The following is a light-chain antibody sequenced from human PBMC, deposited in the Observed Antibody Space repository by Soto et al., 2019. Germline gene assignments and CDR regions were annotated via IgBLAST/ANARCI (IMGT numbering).Light chain of an antibody. CDR1: QSVLYSSNNKNY. J-gene: IGKJ4*01. V-gene: IGKV4-1*01. CDR3: QQYYSTPPT. CDR2: WAS. Sequence: DIVMTQSPDSLAVSLGERATINCKSSQSVLYSSNNKNYLAWYQQKPGQPPQLLIYWASTRESGVPDQFSGTGSGTDFTLTISSLQAEDVAVYYCQQYYSTPPTFGGGTKVEIK.